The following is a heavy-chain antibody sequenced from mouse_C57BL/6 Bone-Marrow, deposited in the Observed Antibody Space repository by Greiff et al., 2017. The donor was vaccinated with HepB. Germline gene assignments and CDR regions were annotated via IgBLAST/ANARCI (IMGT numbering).Heavy chain of an antibody. Sequence: EVQLQQSGPELVKPGASVKMSCKASGYTFTDYNMHWVKQSHGKSLEWLGYINPNNGGTSYNQKFKGKATLTVNQSSSTAYLELRSLTSEDSAVYYCARERYYDYGAWFAYWGQGTLVTVSA. D-gene: IGHD2-4*01. CDR2: INPNNGGT. CDR3: ARERYYDYGAWFAY. V-gene: IGHV1-22*01. J-gene: IGHJ3*01. CDR1: GYTFTDYN.